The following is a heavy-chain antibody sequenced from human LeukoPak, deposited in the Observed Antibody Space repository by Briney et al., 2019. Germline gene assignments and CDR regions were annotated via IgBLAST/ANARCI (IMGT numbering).Heavy chain of an antibody. Sequence: SETLSLTCTVSGGSISSYYWSWIRQPPGKGLEWIGYIYYNGSTNYNPSLKSRVTISVDTSKNQFSLKLSSVTAADTAVYYCAREAVTIFGLVRTQTPKGPHRFDPWGQGTLVTVSS. V-gene: IGHV4-59*01. J-gene: IGHJ5*02. CDR3: AREAVTIFGLVRTQTPKGPHRFDP. D-gene: IGHD3-3*01. CDR2: IYYNGST. CDR1: GGSISSYY.